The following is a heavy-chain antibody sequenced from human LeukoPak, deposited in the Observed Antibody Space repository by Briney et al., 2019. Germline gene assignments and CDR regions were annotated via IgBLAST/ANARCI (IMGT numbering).Heavy chain of an antibody. J-gene: IGHJ4*02. CDR1: GFTFSSYA. D-gene: IGHD1-26*01. CDR2: ISGSGGST. CDR3: ARASGIVGAPTHFDY. V-gene: IGHV3-23*01. Sequence: GGSLRLSCAASGFTFSSYATSWVRQAPGKGLEWVSAISGSGGSTYYADSVKGRFTISRDNSKNTLYLQMNSLRAEDTAVYYCARASGIVGAPTHFDYWGQGTLVTVSS.